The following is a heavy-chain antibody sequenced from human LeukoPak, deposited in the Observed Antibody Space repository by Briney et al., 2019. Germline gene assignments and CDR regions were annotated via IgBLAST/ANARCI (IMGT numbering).Heavy chain of an antibody. Sequence: GGSLRLSCAASGFTVSSNYMSWVRQAPGKGLEWVSVIYSGGSTYYADSVKRRFTISRDNSKNTLYLQMNSLRAEDTAVYYCARDAYGARSDYWGQGTLVTVSS. CDR2: IYSGGST. CDR1: GFTVSSNY. V-gene: IGHV3-53*01. CDR3: ARDAYGARSDY. J-gene: IGHJ4*02. D-gene: IGHD4/OR15-4a*01.